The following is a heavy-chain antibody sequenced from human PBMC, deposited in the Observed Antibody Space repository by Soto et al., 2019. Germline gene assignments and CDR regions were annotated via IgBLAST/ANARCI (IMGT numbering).Heavy chain of an antibody. Sequence: SETLSLTCTVSGGSISRYYWSWIRQPPGKGLEWIGYIYYSGSTNYNPSLKSRVTISVDTSKNQFSLKLSSVTAADTAVYYCARTILDYYYYMDVWGKGTTVTVSS. CDR3: ARTILDYYYYMDV. CDR2: IYYSGST. CDR1: GGSISRYY. J-gene: IGHJ6*03. D-gene: IGHD3-9*01. V-gene: IGHV4-59*08.